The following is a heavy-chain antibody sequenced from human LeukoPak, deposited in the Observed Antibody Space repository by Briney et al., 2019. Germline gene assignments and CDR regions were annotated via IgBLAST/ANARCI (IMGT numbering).Heavy chain of an antibody. J-gene: IGHJ4*02. CDR1: GGSISSYY. CDR3: ARVGDSGYDSDFDY. V-gene: IGHV4-59*01. D-gene: IGHD5-12*01. CDR2: IYYSGST. Sequence: PSETLSLTCTASGGSISSYYWSWIRQPPGKGLEWIGYIYYSGSTNYNPSLKSRVTISVDTSKNQFSLKLTSVTAADTAMYYCARVGDSGYDSDFDYWGQGILVTVSS.